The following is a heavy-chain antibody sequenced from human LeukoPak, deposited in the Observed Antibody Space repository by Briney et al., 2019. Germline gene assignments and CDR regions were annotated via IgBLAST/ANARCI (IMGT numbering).Heavy chain of an antibody. CDR2: ISSSSSYI. V-gene: IGHV3-21*01. J-gene: IGHJ4*02. CDR1: GFTFSSYA. Sequence: PGGSLRLSCAASGFTFSSYAMSWVRQAPGKGLEWVSSISSSSSYIYYADSVKGRFTISRDNAKNSLYLQMNSLRAEDTAVYYCARDRAGEHRDYWGQGTLVTVSS. D-gene: IGHD1/OR15-1a*01. CDR3: ARDRAGEHRDY.